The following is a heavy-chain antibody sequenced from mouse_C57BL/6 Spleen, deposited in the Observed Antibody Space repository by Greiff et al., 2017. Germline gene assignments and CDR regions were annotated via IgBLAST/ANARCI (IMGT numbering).Heavy chain of an antibody. CDR1: GYTFTSYW. V-gene: IGHV1-74*01. D-gene: IGHD2-3*01. CDR3: AIDGGNWYFDV. CDR2: IHPSDSDT. Sequence: QVQLQQPGAELVKPGASVKVSCKASGYTFTSYWMHWVKQRPGQGLEWIGRIHPSDSDTNYNQKFKGKATLTVDKSSSTGYMQLSSLTSEDSAVYYCAIDGGNWYFDVWGTGTTVTVSS. J-gene: IGHJ1*03.